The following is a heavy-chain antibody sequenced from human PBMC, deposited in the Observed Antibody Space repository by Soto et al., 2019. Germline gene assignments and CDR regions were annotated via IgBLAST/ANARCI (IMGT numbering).Heavy chain of an antibody. V-gene: IGHV3-48*01. Sequence: EVPLVDSGGGFVQPGGSLSLSCAASGFTFSSYSMNWVRQAPGKGLEWVSYISSSSSTIYYAASVKGRFTISRDNAKNALYLQMNGLRAVAAAVYYYARGDNMDFWGKGSTVTVSS. CDR3: ARGDNMDF. J-gene: IGHJ6*03. D-gene: IGHD2-15*01. CDR1: GFTFSSYS. CDR2: ISSSSSTI.